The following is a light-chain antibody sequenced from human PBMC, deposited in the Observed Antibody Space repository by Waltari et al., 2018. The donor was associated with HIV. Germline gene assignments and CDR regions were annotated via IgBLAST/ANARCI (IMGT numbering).Light chain of an antibody. CDR1: QSISSW. CDR3: QQYNSYPCT. J-gene: IGKJ2*02. V-gene: IGKV1-5*03. Sequence: DIQMTQSPSTLSASVGDSVTITCRASQSISSWLAWYQQKPGKAPKLLIYKASTLESGFPSRFSFSVSGTEFTLTISSLQPDDFATYYCQQYNSYPCTFGQGTKLEIK. CDR2: KAS.